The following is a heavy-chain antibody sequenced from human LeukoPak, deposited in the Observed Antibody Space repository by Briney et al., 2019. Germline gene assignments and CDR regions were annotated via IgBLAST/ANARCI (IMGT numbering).Heavy chain of an antibody. CDR1: GYSFISYW. V-gene: IGHV5-51*01. Sequence: ESLKISCKGSGYSFISYWIGWVRQMPGKGLGWMWIIYPGYSDTRYSPSFQGQVSISADKSINTASLQWSSLNASDTAIYFCARDTTTYFCDRAAYLCNWFDPWGQGTLVTVSS. CDR2: IYPGYSDT. CDR3: ARDTTTYFCDRAAYLCNWFDP. D-gene: IGHD3-22*01. J-gene: IGHJ5*02.